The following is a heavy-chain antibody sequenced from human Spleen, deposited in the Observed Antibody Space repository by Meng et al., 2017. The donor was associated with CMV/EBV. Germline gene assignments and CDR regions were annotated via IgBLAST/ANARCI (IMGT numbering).Heavy chain of an antibody. Sequence: SGGTFNSYAFTWVRQVPGQGLEWMGGINPISGTANNAQKFQGRVTITTDDSTSTVYMELSSLRSEDTAVYFCARGLESGTYYTPFDYWGRGTLVTVSS. CDR3: ARGLESGTYYTPFDY. V-gene: IGHV1-69*05. D-gene: IGHD1-26*01. J-gene: IGHJ4*02. CDR1: GGTFNSYA. CDR2: INPISGTA.